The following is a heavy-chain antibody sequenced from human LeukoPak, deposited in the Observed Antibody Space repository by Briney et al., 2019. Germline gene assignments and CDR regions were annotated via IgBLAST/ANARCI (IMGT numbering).Heavy chain of an antibody. CDR3: ARRGKYYVSGRWFDP. CDR2: IYYSGTT. CDR1: GDSISGYY. J-gene: IGHJ5*02. Sequence: SETLSLTCSVSGDSISGYYWNWIRQTPGKGLEWIGYIYYSGTTNYSPSLKSRVTISVDTSKNQFSLKLSSVTAADTAVYYCARRGKYYVSGRWFDPWGHGTLVTVSS. V-gene: IGHV4-59*08. D-gene: IGHD3-10*01.